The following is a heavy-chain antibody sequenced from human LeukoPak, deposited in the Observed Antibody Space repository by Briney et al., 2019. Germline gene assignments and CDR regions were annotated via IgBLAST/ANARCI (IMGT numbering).Heavy chain of an antibody. CDR1: GGSISSYY. CDR3: ARDNDYGDYED. Sequence: SETLSLTCTVSGGSISSYYWSWIRQPPGKGLEWIGYIYYSGGTNYNPSLKSRVTISVDTSKNQFSLKLSSVTAADTAVYYCARDNDYGDYEDWGQGTLVTVSS. J-gene: IGHJ4*02. D-gene: IGHD4-17*01. CDR2: IYYSGGT. V-gene: IGHV4-59*01.